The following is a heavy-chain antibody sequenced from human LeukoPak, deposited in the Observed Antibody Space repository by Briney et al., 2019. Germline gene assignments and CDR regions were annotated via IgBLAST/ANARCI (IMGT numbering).Heavy chain of an antibody. V-gene: IGHV3-11*01. CDR2: ISSSGTTI. J-gene: IGHJ4*02. Sequence: GGSLRLSCAASGFTFSDYYMSWIREAPGKGLEWVSYISSSGTTISYTDSVKGRFTISRDNAKNSLYLQMNSLRAEDTAVYYCARDYRSTFDYWGQGTLVTVSS. CDR3: ARDYRSTFDY. CDR1: GFTFSDYY. D-gene: IGHD1-26*01.